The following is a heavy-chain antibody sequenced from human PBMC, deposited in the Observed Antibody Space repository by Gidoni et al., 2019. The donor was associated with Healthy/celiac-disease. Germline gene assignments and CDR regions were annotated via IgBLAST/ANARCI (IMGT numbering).Heavy chain of an antibody. CDR1: GFTFSSYG. V-gene: IGHV3-33*01. J-gene: IGHJ4*02. Sequence: QVQLVESGGGVVQPGRSRRLSCAASGFTFSSYGMHWVRQAPGKGLEWVAVIWYDGSHKYYADSVKGRFTISRDNSKNTLYLQMNSLRAEDTAVYYCARDAAAGTLDYWGQGTLVTVSS. D-gene: IGHD6-13*01. CDR2: IWYDGSHK. CDR3: ARDAAAGTLDY.